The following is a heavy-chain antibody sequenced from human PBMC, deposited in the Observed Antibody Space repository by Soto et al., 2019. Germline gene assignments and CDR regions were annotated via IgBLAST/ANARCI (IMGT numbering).Heavy chain of an antibody. Sequence: EVQLLESGGGLVQPGVSLRLSCAASGFTFSSYAMSWVRQAPGKGLELVSAISGRGGSTYYADSVKGRFTISRDNPKNTXDLHLNSMRAEDTAVYYCAKTSQTVRGVSDGMDVWGQGTTVTFSS. J-gene: IGHJ6*02. V-gene: IGHV3-23*01. CDR3: AKTSQTVRGVSDGMDV. CDR2: ISGRGGST. CDR1: GFTFSSYA. D-gene: IGHD3-10*01.